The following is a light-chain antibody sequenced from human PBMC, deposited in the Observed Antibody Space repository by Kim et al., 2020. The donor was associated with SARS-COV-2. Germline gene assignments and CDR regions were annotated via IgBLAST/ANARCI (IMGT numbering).Light chain of an antibody. CDR2: GAS. CDR3: HQYVSSLRN. J-gene: IGKJ4*01. CDR1: QSVSSH. Sequence: EIVLTQSPGTLSLSPGERATLSCMASQSVSSHLAWYQQKPGQAPRLLIHGASSRATGIPDRFSGSGSGTDFTLTISRLEPEDFAVYYCHQYVSSLRNFGGGTKVDIK. V-gene: IGKV3-20*01.